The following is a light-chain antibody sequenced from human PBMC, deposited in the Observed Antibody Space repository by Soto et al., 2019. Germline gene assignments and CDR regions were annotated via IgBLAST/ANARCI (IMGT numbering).Light chain of an antibody. CDR2: GAS. CDR1: QGVSSY. V-gene: IGKV3-20*01. J-gene: IGKJ2*01. Sequence: EIVLTQSPATLSLSPGERATLSCRASQGVSSYLAWYQQKPGQAPRLLIYGASSRATGIPDRFSGSGSGTDFTLTISRLEPEDFAVYYCQQYGSSPPYTFGQGTKLEIK. CDR3: QQYGSSPPYT.